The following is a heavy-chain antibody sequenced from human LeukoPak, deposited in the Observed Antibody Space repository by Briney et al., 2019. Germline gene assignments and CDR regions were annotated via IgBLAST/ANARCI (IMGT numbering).Heavy chain of an antibody. V-gene: IGHV4-59*12. CDR3: ARGCDDSSGYYQYYFDY. Sequence: SETLSLTCTVSGGSISSYYWSWIRQPPGKGLEWIGYIYYSGSTNYNPSLKNRVTISVDTSKTQFSLKLSSVTAADTAVYYCARGCDDSSGYYQYYFDYWGQGTLVTVSS. D-gene: IGHD3-22*01. J-gene: IGHJ4*02. CDR1: GGSISSYY. CDR2: IYYSGST.